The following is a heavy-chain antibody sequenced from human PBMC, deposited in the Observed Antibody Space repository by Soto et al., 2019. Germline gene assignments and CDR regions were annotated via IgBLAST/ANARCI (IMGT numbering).Heavy chain of an antibody. CDR1: GGTFKSFG. Sequence: QVHVVQSGAEVKKPGSSVKVTCKAFGGTFKSFGINCVRQAPGQGLGWMGGIIPVFGTTKYAQKFRDRVTLVADGSTSTSYMELSSLTSDDTAVYYCAIEVWGRGGYYLDSWGQGTLVTVSS. V-gene: IGHV1-69*01. CDR2: IIPVFGTT. CDR3: AIEVWGRGGYYLDS. J-gene: IGHJ4*02. D-gene: IGHD7-27*01.